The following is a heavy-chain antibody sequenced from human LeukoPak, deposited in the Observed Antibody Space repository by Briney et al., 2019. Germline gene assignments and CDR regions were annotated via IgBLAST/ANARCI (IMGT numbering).Heavy chain of an antibody. V-gene: IGHV3-7*01. J-gene: IGHJ4*02. CDR1: GFTFSSYW. Sequence: GGSLRLSCAASGFTFSSYWMSWVRQAPGRGLEWVANIYQDGSKKDYVDSVKGRFTISRDNAKNSLYLKMNTLRAEDTAVFYCARGNISFGARGTLVTVSS. CDR2: IYQDGSKK. CDR3: ARGNISF. D-gene: IGHD2/OR15-2a*01.